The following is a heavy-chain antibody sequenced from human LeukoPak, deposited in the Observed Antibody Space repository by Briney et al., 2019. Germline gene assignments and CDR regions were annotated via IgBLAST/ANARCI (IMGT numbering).Heavy chain of an antibody. CDR1: GYTFTGYY. CDR3: AREAVLRFLEWSPAEGWFDP. V-gene: IGHV1-2*02. D-gene: IGHD3-3*01. Sequence: ASVKVSCKASGYTFTGYYMHWVRQAPGQGLEWMGWINPNSGGTNYAQKFQGRVTMTRDTSISTAYMELSRLRSDDTAVYYCAREAVLRFLEWSPAEGWFDPWGQGTLVTVSS. J-gene: IGHJ5*02. CDR2: INPNSGGT.